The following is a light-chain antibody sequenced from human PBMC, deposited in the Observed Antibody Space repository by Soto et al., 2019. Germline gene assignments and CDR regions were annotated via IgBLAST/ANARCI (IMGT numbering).Light chain of an antibody. CDR1: SSNIGSNT. CDR2: SNN. J-gene: IGLJ2*01. Sequence: QSVLTQPPSASGTLGQRVTISCSGSSSNIGSNTVNWYQQLPGTAPKLLIYSNNQRPSGVPDRFSGSKSGTSASLAISGLQSEDEADYSCAAWDDSLNGVVFGGGTKLSVL. V-gene: IGLV1-44*01. CDR3: AAWDDSLNGVV.